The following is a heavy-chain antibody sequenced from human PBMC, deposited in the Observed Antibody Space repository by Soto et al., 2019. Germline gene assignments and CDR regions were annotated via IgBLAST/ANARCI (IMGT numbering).Heavy chain of an antibody. D-gene: IGHD3-3*01. CDR2: ISSSSSYI. Sequence: PGGSLRLSCAASGFTFSSYSMNWVRQAPGKGLEWVSSISSSSSYIYYADSVKGRFTISRDNAKNSLYLQMNGLRAEDTAVYYCARDPGDFWSGRRPEYYYYGMDVWGQGTTVTVSS. CDR1: GFTFSSYS. CDR3: ARDPGDFWSGRRPEYYYYGMDV. J-gene: IGHJ6*02. V-gene: IGHV3-21*01.